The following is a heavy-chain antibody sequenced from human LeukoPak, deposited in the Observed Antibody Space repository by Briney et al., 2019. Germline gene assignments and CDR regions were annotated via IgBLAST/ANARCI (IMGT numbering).Heavy chain of an antibody. J-gene: IGHJ5*02. CDR2: IYTSGST. D-gene: IGHD3-3*01. V-gene: IGHV4-4*07. CDR3: ARGGYDFWSGPDESWFDP. Sequence: SETLSLTCTVSGGSISSYYWSWIRQPAAKGLEWIGRIYTSGSTNYNPSLKSQVTMSVDTSKNQFSLKLSSVTAADTAVYYCARGGYDFWSGPDESWFDPWGQGTLVTVSS. CDR1: GGSISSYY.